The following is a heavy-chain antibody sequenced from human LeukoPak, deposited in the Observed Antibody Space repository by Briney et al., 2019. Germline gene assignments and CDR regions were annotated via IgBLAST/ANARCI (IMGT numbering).Heavy chain of an antibody. D-gene: IGHD1-20*01. CDR3: ARSYSWNEPFDY. CDR1: GFTFTSYS. Sequence: GGSLRLSCAASGFTFTSYSMNWVRQAPGRGLEWVSYISPSSSAIYFADSVKGRFTISRDNAKNSLYLQMNSLRVEDTAVYYCARSYSWNEPFDYWGQGTLVTVSS. V-gene: IGHV3-48*04. CDR2: ISPSSSAI. J-gene: IGHJ4*02.